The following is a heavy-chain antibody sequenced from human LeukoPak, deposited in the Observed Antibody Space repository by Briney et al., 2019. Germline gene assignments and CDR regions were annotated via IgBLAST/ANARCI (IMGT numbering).Heavy chain of an antibody. CDR1: GDSLSGYY. Sequence: SETLSLTCTVSGDSLSGYYWSWIRQPPGKGPEWIGNVYYSGTTNYNPSLKSRVTISVDTSKNQSSLKLTSVTAADTAVYYCARDGGIPYYFDFWGQGTLVTVSS. J-gene: IGHJ4*02. CDR3: ARDGGIPYYFDF. D-gene: IGHD3-16*01. CDR2: VYYSGTT. V-gene: IGHV4-59*01.